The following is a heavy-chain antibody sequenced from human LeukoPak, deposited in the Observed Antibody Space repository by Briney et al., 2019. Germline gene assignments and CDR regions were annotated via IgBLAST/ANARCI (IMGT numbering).Heavy chain of an antibody. CDR1: GGSIRSYY. CDR2: IYYSGST. D-gene: IGHD6-13*01. J-gene: IGHJ6*03. Sequence: SETLSLTCTVSGGSIRSYYWSWIRQPPGKGLEWIGYIYYSGSTNYNPSLKSRVTISVDTSKNQFSLKLSSVTAADTAVYYCARVRYSSSWYAFYYYYMDVWGKGTTVTVSS. V-gene: IGHV4-59*01. CDR3: ARVRYSSSWYAFYYYYMDV.